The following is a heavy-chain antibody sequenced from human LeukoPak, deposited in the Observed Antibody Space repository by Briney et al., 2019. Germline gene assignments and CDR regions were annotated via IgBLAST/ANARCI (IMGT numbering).Heavy chain of an antibody. D-gene: IGHD3-10*01. V-gene: IGHV3-30-3*01. CDR3: AREASRGGYYFDY. CDR2: ISYDGSNK. J-gene: IGHJ4*02. CDR1: GFTFSSYA. Sequence: GGSLRLSCAASGFTFSSYAMHWVRQAPGKGLEWVAVISYDGSNKYYADSVKGRFTVSRDNSKNTLYLQMNSLRAEDTAVYYCAREASRGGYYFDYWGQGTLVTVSS.